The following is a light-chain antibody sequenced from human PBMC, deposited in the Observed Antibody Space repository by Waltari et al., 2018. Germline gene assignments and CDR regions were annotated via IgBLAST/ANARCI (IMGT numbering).Light chain of an antibody. Sequence: DIQLTQSPSFLSASVGDRVTITCRASQGIGSYLGWYQQKPGLAPKLLIYSAYTLQSGVPSRFSGVGSGTDFTLTINNLQPEDFATYFCQQLKNFPLTFGGGTKVE. CDR2: SAY. V-gene: IGKV1-9*01. CDR1: QGIGSY. J-gene: IGKJ4*01. CDR3: QQLKNFPLT.